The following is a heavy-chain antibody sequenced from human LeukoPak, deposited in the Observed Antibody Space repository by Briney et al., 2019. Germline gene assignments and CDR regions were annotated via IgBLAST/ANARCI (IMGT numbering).Heavy chain of an antibody. CDR2: ISGSRGTT. D-gene: IGHD6-19*01. V-gene: IGHV3-23*01. CDR3: AKERTGGWPFDY. CDR1: GFTFSSYA. Sequence: GGSLRLSCPAAGFTFSSYAMSWVRQAPGKGLEWVSGISGSRGTTYYADSVKGRLTISRDNSKNTLYLQMNSLRADDTAVYYCAKERTGGWPFDYWGQGTLVTVSS. J-gene: IGHJ4*02.